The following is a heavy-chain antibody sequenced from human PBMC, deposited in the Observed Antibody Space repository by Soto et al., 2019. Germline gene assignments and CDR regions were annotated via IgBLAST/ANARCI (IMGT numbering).Heavy chain of an antibody. CDR3: ARDRIAAAGNYYYYYGMDV. D-gene: IGHD6-13*01. Sequence: QVQLVQSGAEVKKPGASVKVSCKASGYTFTSYDINWVRQATGQGLEWMGWMNPNSGNTGYAQKFQGRVTMTRNTSISTAYMELSSLRSEDTAVYYCARDRIAAAGNYYYYYGMDVWGQGTTVTVSS. V-gene: IGHV1-8*01. J-gene: IGHJ6*02. CDR2: MNPNSGNT. CDR1: GYTFTSYD.